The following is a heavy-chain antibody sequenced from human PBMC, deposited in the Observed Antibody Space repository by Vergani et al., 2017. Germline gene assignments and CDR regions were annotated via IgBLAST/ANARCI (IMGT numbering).Heavy chain of an antibody. V-gene: IGHV4-59*01. Sequence: QVQLQESGPGLVKPSETLSLTCTVSGGSISSYYWSWIRQPPGKGLEWIGYIYYSGSTNSNPSLKSRVTISVDTSKNQFSLKLSAVTAADTAVYYCARDGSPNVGFDAWGQGTLVTVSS. J-gene: IGHJ5*02. CDR3: ARDGSPNVGFDA. D-gene: IGHD1-1*01. CDR1: GGSISSYY. CDR2: IYYSGST.